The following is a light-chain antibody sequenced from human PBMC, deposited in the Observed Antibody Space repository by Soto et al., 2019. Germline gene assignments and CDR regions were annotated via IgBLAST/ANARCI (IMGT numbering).Light chain of an antibody. CDR2: DVS. Sequence: DIQMTQSSSSASASVGDRVIITCRASQRIGTWIAWYQQKPGKVPNLLIYDVSTLQSGVPSRFSGSGSWTDFTLTISSLQPEDFATYYCQQTNTFPWTFGQGTRVDVK. V-gene: IGKV1-12*01. CDR1: QRIGTW. J-gene: IGKJ1*01. CDR3: QQTNTFPWT.